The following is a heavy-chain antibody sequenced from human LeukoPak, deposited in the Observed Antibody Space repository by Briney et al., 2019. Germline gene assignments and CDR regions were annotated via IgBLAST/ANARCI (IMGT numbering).Heavy chain of an antibody. Sequence: PHLPGKGLEWIGYIYYSGSTNYNPSLKSRVTISVDTSKNQFSLKLSSVTAADTAVYYCARARGGVTKYFQHWGQGTLVTVSS. D-gene: IGHD4-17*01. CDR3: ARARGGVTKYFQH. J-gene: IGHJ1*01. CDR2: IYYSGST. V-gene: IGHV4-59*01.